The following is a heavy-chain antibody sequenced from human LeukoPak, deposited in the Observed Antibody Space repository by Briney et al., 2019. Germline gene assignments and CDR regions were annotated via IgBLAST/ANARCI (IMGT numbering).Heavy chain of an antibody. Sequence: GGPLRLSCAASGFSFRSSWMSWVREAPGKGLEWVANIRPDGSEKFHVDSVKGRFTISRDNSKSSLSLQMNSLRAEDTAVYYCARYGLTAALDFWGQGTLGIV. CDR3: ARYGLTAALDF. J-gene: IGHJ4*02. CDR1: GFSFRSSW. V-gene: IGHV3-7*01. D-gene: IGHD2-21*02. CDR2: IRPDGSEK.